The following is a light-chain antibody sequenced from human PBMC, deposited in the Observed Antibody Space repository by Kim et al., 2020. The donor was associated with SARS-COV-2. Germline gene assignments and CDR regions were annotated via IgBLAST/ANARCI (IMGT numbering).Light chain of an antibody. Sequence: AWGQTVRITCQGNSLKSYYASWYQQKPGQAPVLVIYGKNNRPSGIPDRFSGSGSGNTASLTITGAQAEDEADYYCNSRDSSGNHQVFGGGTKVTVL. J-gene: IGLJ3*02. CDR3: NSRDSSGNHQV. CDR2: GKN. CDR1: SLKSYY. V-gene: IGLV3-19*01.